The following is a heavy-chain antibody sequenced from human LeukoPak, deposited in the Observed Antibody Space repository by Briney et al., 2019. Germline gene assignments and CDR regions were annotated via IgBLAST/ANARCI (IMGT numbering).Heavy chain of an antibody. V-gene: IGHV1-18*01. Sequence: EASVKVSCKASGYTFTSYGISWVRQAPGQGLEWMGWISAYNGDTNYAQKLQGRVTMTTDTSTSTAYMELSSLRSEDTAVYYCARAVKSSTSCYLCYYYYMDVWGKGTTVTVSS. CDR3: ARAVKSSTSCYLCYYYYMDV. CDR2: ISAYNGDT. D-gene: IGHD2-2*01. J-gene: IGHJ6*03. CDR1: GYTFTSYG.